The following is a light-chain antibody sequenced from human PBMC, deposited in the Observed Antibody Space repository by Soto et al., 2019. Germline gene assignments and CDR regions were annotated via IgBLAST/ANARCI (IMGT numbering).Light chain of an antibody. J-gene: IGKJ5*01. Sequence: EIQMTQSPSSLSASVGDRVTITCRASQDLDRWLAWYQQKPGEAPKVLIFAASSLQSGLPSRFSGGGSGTDFSLTISSLQPEDFATYYCKQSRSFPLTFGGGTRLEI. CDR3: KQSRSFPLT. V-gene: IGKV1-12*01. CDR2: AAS. CDR1: QDLDRW.